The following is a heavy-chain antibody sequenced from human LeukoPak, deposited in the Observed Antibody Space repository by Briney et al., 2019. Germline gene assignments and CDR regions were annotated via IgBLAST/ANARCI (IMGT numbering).Heavy chain of an antibody. V-gene: IGHV4-59*01. Sequence: PSETLSLTCTVSGGSISSYYWSWIRQPPGKGLEWIGYIYYSGSTNYNPSLKSRVTISVDTSKNQFSLKLSSVTAADTVVYYCARDYCSSTSCYVGFDPWGQGTLVTVSS. CDR3: ARDYCSSTSCYVGFDP. J-gene: IGHJ5*02. D-gene: IGHD2-2*01. CDR1: GGSISSYY. CDR2: IYYSGST.